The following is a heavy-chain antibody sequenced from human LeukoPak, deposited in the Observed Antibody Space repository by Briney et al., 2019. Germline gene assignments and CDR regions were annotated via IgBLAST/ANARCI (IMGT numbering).Heavy chain of an antibody. CDR3: SRGIIGEASFLDF. V-gene: IGHV3-7*04. CDR2: IEQDGNKK. Sequence: TGGSLRLSCTVSGFTFSRYWKSWVRQARGKGRERVANIEQDGNKKFYLHSVKGRLTISRDKARSSLYMQMDSLRAEDTAVYFWSRGIIGEASFLDFWGQGTLVTVSS. CDR1: GFTFSRYW. J-gene: IGHJ4*02. D-gene: IGHD3-10*01.